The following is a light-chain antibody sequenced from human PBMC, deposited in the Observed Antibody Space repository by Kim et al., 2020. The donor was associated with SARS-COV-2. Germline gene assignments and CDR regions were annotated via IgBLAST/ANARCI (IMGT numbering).Light chain of an antibody. Sequence: SYELTQPPSVSVSPGQTASITCSGHKLGDRYACWYQQKPGQSPVLVIYEDKKRPSGIPERFSGSNSGNTATLTIRGTQPMDEADYYCQAWDSGTGVFGGGTQLTVL. CDR3: QAWDSGTGV. V-gene: IGLV3-1*01. J-gene: IGLJ3*02. CDR2: EDK. CDR1: KLGDRY.